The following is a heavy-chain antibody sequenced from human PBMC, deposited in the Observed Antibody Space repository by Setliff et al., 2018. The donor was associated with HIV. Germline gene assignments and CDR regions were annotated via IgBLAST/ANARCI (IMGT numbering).Heavy chain of an antibody. CDR3: ARALHYSNYVYFDY. CDR2: LNGGNGNT. J-gene: IGHJ4*02. V-gene: IGHV1-3*01. CDR1: GYTFTNFA. Sequence: VASVKVSCKASGYTFTNFAIHWVRQAPGQRLEWMGWLNGGNGNTKYAQKFQGRVTITADRSTNTVYMELSSLRSDDTAVYYCARALHYSNYVYFDYWGQGTLVTVSS. D-gene: IGHD4-4*01.